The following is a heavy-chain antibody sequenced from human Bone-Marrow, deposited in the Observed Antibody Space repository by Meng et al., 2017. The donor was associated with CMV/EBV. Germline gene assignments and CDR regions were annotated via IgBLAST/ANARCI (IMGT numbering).Heavy chain of an antibody. CDR2: MNPNSGNT. D-gene: IGHD4-17*01. CDR3: ARVKRSVDAFDI. J-gene: IGHJ3*02. CDR1: GYTFTSYD. V-gene: IGHV1-8*01. Sequence: ASVKVSCKPSGYTFTSYDINWVRQATGQGLEWMGWMNPNSGNTGYAQKFQGRVTMTRNTSISTAYMELSSLRSEDTAVYYCARVKRSVDAFDIWGPGTMVTVSS.